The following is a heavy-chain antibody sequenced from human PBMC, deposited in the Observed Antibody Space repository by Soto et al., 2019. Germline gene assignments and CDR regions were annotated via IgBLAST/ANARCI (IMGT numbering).Heavy chain of an antibody. CDR2: MNPNSGNT. CDR3: ARADIVVAEYYFDY. J-gene: IGHJ4*02. V-gene: IGHV1-8*01. D-gene: IGHD2-15*01. Sequence: ASVKVSCKSSGYTFTSYYINWVRQATGQGLEWMGWMNPNSGNTGYAQKFQGRVTMTRNTSISTAYMELSSLRSEDTAVYYCARADIVVAEYYFDYWGQGTLVTVS. CDR1: GYTFTSYY.